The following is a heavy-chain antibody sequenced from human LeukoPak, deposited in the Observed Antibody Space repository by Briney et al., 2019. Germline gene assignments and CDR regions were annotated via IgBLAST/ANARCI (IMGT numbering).Heavy chain of an antibody. CDR3: ARRGWYCSGGSCYSSIYYYYMAV. Sequence: ASVKVSCKASGYTFTGYYMHWVRQAPGQGLEWMGWINPNSGGTNYAQKFQGRVTMTRDTSISTAYMELSRLRSDDTAVYYCARRGWYCSGGSCYSSIYYYYMAVWGKGTTVTVSS. J-gene: IGHJ6*03. V-gene: IGHV1-2*02. CDR1: GYTFTGYY. D-gene: IGHD2-15*01. CDR2: INPNSGGT.